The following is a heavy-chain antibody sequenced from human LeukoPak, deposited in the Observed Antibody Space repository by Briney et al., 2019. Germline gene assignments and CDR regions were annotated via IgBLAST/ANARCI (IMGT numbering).Heavy chain of an antibody. CDR1: GYTFTSCD. CDR2: MNPNSGNT. J-gene: IGHJ4*02. CDR3: TRGSSGRRDN. V-gene: IGHV1-8*01. Sequence: GASVKVSCKASGYTFTSCDINWVRQATGQGLEWMGWMNPNSGNTGYGQSFQGRITMTRDISIGTAYMELSNLTSEDTAIYYCTRGSSGRRDNWGQGTPVTVS. D-gene: IGHD6-19*01.